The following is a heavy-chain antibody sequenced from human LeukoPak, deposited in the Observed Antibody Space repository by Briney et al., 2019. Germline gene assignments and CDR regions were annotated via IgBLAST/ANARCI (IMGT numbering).Heavy chain of an antibody. CDR3: ARTLYSSGWYFDY. CDR2: IAWDDDK. D-gene: IGHD6-19*01. Sequence: SGPTLVKPTQTLTLTCTFSGFSLSTSGTCVSWIRQPPGKALEWLARIAWDDDKYYSTSLKTRLTFSKDTSINQVVLTETNMDPVDTATYYCARTLYSSGWYFDYWGQGTLVTVSS. V-gene: IGHV2-70*11. CDR1: GFSLSTSGTC. J-gene: IGHJ4*02.